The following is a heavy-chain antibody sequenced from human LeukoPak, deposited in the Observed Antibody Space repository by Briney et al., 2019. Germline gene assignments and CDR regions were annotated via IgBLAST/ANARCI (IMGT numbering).Heavy chain of an antibody. D-gene: IGHD6-13*01. V-gene: IGHV4-39*01. CDR3: ARSSRVAAAGRNYFDY. J-gene: IGHJ4*02. CDR2: IYYSGST. Sequence: PSETLSLTCTVSGGSISSSSYYWGWIRQPPGKGLEWFGSIYYSGSTYYNPSLKSRVTISVDTSKNQFSLKLSSVTAADTAVYYCARSSRVAAAGRNYFDYWGQGTLVTVSS. CDR1: GGSISSSSYY.